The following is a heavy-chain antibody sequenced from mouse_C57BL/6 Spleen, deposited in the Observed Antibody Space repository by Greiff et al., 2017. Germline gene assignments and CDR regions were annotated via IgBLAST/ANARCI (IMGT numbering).Heavy chain of an antibody. CDR3: AKSRYDGYYVWVAY. J-gene: IGHJ3*01. Sequence: QVQLQQPGAELVNPGASVKLSCKASGYTFTSYWMHWVKQRPGQGLEWIGMIHPNSGSTNYNEKFKSKATLTVDKSSSTAYMQLSSLTSEDSAVYYCAKSRYDGYYVWVAYWGQGTLGTVAA. D-gene: IGHD2-3*01. CDR1: GYTFTSYW. V-gene: IGHV1-64*01. CDR2: IHPNSGST.